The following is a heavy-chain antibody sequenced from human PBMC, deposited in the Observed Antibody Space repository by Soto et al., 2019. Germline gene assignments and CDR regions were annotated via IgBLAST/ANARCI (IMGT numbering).Heavy chain of an antibody. J-gene: IGHJ4*02. CDR1: GYTFTTFG. D-gene: IGHD6-19*01. CDR3: ARGSYYSGWV. Sequence: GASVKVSCKASGYTFTTFGISWVRQAPGQGLEWVGWISANNGNTKYSQKFQGRVSLTTETSASTAYMELRSLRSDDTAVYYCARGSYYSGWVWGQGTLVTVSS. CDR2: ISANNGNT. V-gene: IGHV1-18*01.